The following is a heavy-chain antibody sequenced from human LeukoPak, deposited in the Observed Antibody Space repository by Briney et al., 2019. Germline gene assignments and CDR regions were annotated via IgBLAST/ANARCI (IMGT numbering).Heavy chain of an antibody. D-gene: IGHD3-10*01. CDR2: IGSIAYGGTT. J-gene: IGHJ6*02. V-gene: IGHV3-49*04. CDR3: SRAPITMVRGVYFYYGMDV. CDR1: GFTFGNYA. Sequence: PGGSLRLSCSASGFTFGNYAMTWVRQAPGQGLEWAGFIGSIAYGGTTDYAASVKGRFTISRDDSISIAYLQMNSLKTEDTAVYYCSRAPITMVRGVYFYYGMDVWGQGATVTVSS.